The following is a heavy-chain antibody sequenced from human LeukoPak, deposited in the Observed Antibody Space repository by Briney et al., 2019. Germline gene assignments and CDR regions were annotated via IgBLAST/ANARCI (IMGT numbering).Heavy chain of an antibody. J-gene: IGHJ5*02. CDR2: IYPGDSDT. CDR1: GYSFTSYW. CDR3: ARARADTAMVPPGWFDP. V-gene: IGHV5-51*01. Sequence: GESLQISCQGSGYSFTSYWIGWVRQMPGKGLEWMGIIYPGDSDTRYSPSFQGQVTISADKSISTAYLQWSSLKASDTAMYYCARARADTAMVPPGWFDPWGQGTLVTVSS. D-gene: IGHD5-18*01.